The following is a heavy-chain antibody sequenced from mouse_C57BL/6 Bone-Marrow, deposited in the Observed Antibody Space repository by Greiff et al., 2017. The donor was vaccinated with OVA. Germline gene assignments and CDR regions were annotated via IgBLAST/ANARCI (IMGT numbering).Heavy chain of an antibody. CDR2: IWPGGGT. D-gene: IGHD2-4*01. V-gene: IGHV2-9-1*01. CDR3: AREGYDYDYWYFDV. J-gene: IGHJ1*03. Sequence: VHLVESGPGLVAPSPSLSITCTVSGFSLTSYAISWVRQPPGKGLEWLGVIWPGGGTNYNSALKSRLSISKDNSKSQVFLKMNSLQTADTAGYYCAREGYDYDYWYFDVWGTGTTVTVSS. CDR1: GFSLTSYA.